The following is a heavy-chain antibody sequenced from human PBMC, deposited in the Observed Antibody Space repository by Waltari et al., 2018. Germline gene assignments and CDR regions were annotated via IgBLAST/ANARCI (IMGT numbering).Heavy chain of an antibody. CDR1: GDSMNNYL. J-gene: IGHJ3*01. Sequence: QVVLQESGPGLVKPSETLSLTCSVSGDSMNNYLWPCIRQTPGKGLEWIGYISYSGTTNYNPDLKSRVTISLDPSKNQFSLKLNSVTAADSAVYYCAREPGYCRGGSCYFSGDNAYDVWGRGTMVTVSS. CDR2: ISYSGTT. D-gene: IGHD2-15*01. CDR3: AREPGYCRGGSCYFSGDNAYDV. V-gene: IGHV4-59*01.